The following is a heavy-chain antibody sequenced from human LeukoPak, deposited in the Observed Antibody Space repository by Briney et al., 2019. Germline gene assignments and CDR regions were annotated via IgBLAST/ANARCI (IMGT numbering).Heavy chain of an antibody. D-gene: IGHD3-22*01. CDR2: ISGDGGST. V-gene: IGHV3-23*01. J-gene: IGHJ5*02. Sequence: GGSLRLSCTASGFTYTSYVMTWVRQAPGKGLEWLSTISGDGGSTFYADSVRGRFTVSRDNSKDTLYLQMNILRAEDTAFYYCARQPHRGYFDTSGYYSDSDLWGQGTLVTVSS. CDR1: GFTYTSYV. CDR3: ARQPHRGYFDTSGYYSDSDL.